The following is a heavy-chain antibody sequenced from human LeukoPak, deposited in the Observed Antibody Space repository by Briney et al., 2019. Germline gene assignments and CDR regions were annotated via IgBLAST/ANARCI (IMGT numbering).Heavy chain of an antibody. J-gene: IGHJ4*02. V-gene: IGHV6-1*01. Sequence: SQPLSLTCAISGDSVSSNSAAWNWVRQSPSSGLEWLGRTYYRSKWYNDYAVSVKSRTTINPDTSKNQFSLQLNSVTPEDTAVYYCARDHTYYYDSSGYYYEYFDYWGQGTLVTVSS. CDR1: GDSVSSNSAA. CDR2: TYYRSKWYN. D-gene: IGHD3-22*01. CDR3: ARDHTYYYDSSGYYYEYFDY.